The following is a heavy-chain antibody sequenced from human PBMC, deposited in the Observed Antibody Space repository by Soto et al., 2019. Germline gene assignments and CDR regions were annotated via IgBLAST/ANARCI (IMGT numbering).Heavy chain of an antibody. V-gene: IGHV3-21*01. CDR2: ISKSDYT. Sequence: PXGSLRLSCTVFGFAFNNYGINWVRKAPGQGLEWVSSISKSDYTYYSDSVKGRFTISRDNAKNSVSLQMNTLRVEDTAVYYCAREDSIIIPAVSDFWGQGTLVTVSS. J-gene: IGHJ4*02. D-gene: IGHD2-2*01. CDR3: AREDSIIIPAVSDF. CDR1: GFAFNNYG.